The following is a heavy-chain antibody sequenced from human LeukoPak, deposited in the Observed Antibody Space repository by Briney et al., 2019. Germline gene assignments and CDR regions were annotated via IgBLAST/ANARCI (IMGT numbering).Heavy chain of an antibody. Sequence: GGSPRLSCAASGFTFSSYGMHWVRQAPGKGLEWVAFIRYDASNKYYADSVKGRFTISRDNSKNTLYLQMNSLRAEDTAVYYCAKAYCSSTSCPHDYWGQGTLVTVSS. V-gene: IGHV3-30*02. J-gene: IGHJ4*02. CDR2: IRYDASNK. CDR1: GFTFSSYG. CDR3: AKAYCSSTSCPHDY. D-gene: IGHD2-2*01.